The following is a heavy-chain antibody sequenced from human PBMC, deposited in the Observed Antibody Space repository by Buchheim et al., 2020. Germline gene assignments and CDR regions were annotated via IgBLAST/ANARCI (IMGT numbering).Heavy chain of an antibody. CDR2: LYNSGST. D-gene: IGHD1-1*01. CDR3: ASGWNAIDY. CDR1: GGSISSSSFY. V-gene: IGHV4-39*01. Sequence: QVQLQESGPGLVKPSETLSLTCNVSGGSISSSSFYWGWMRQPPGKGLEWIGSLYNSGSTYYNSSLKSRVTISVQTSKNQFSLRLTSVTAADTAVYYCASGWNAIDYWGQGTL. J-gene: IGHJ4*02.